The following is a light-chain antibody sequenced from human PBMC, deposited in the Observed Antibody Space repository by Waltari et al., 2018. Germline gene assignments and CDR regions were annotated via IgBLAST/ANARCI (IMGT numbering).Light chain of an antibody. CDR1: SSDIGSYSF. Sequence: QSALSQTASVSGSPGQSITISCTGTSSDIGSYSFVSWYQQLPGKAPKVIIYEVFKRPSGISDRFSGSKSGNTASLTISGLQAEDEADCYCFSYAGSGTYVFGSGTKVSVL. J-gene: IGLJ1*01. V-gene: IGLV2-23*02. CDR3: FSYAGSGTYV. CDR2: EVF.